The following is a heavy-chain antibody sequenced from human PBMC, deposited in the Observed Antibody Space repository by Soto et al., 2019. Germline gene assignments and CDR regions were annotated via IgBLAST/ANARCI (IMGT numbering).Heavy chain of an antibody. Sequence: SETLSLTCTVSGGSISSGGYYWTWIRQHPGKGLEWIGFIYYSGNTYYNPSLKSRVTISVDTSKNQFSLRLTSVTAADTAVYYCAREPSYDTSGYDYWGQGTLVTVSS. CDR1: GGSISSGGYY. J-gene: IGHJ4*02. V-gene: IGHV4-31*03. D-gene: IGHD3-22*01. CDR3: AREPSYDTSGYDY. CDR2: IYYSGNT.